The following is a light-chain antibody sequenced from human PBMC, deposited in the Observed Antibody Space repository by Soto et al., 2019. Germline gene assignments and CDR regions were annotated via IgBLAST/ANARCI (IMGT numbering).Light chain of an antibody. CDR1: SSDVGGYNY. J-gene: IGLJ1*01. CDR2: DVS. CDR3: SSYSSSSTLEV. V-gene: IGLV2-14*03. Sequence: QSVLTQPASMSGSPGQSITISCTGTSSDVGGYNYVSWYQHHPGKAPKLMIYDVSNRPSGVSNRFSGSKSGNTASLTISGLQAEDEADYYCSSYSSSSTLEVFGTGTKLTVL.